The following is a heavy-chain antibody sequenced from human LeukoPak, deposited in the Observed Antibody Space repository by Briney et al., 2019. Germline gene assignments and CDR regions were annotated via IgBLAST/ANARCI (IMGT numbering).Heavy chain of an antibody. CDR1: GFTFSSYW. CDR2: IKQDGSEK. D-gene: IGHD3-3*01. J-gene: IGHJ3*02. CDR3: AREGILRAFDI. Sequence: GGSLRLSCAASGFTFSSYWMSWVRQAPGKGLEWVANIKQDGSEKYYVDSVKGRFTISRDNSKNTLYLQMNSLRAEDTAVYYCAREGILRAFDIWGQGTMVTVSS. V-gene: IGHV3-7*01.